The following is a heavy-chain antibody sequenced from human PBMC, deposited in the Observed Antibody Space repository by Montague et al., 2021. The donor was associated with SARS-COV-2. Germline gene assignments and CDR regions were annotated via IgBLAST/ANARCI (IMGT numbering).Heavy chain of an antibody. CDR1: GFTFSTHA. CDR2: IPTDGSNQ. V-gene: IGHV3-30*04. J-gene: IGHJ4*02. Sequence: SLRLSCAASGFTFSTHAMHWVRQAPGKGLEWVAAIPTDGSNQDFADSVKGRFTISRDNSKNTLYIQMNSLRVDGTAIYYCATRPPYFARPLVPLLDFWGQGTLVIVSS. CDR3: ATRPPYFARPLVPLLDF. D-gene: IGHD2/OR15-2a*01.